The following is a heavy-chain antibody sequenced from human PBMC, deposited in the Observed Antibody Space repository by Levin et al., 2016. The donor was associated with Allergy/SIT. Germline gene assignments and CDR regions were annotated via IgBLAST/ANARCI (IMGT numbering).Heavy chain of an antibody. CDR1: GGSFSGYY. J-gene: IGHJ5*02. Sequence: SETLSLTCAVYGGSFSGYYWSWIRQPPGKGLEWIGEINHSGSTNYNPSLKSRVTISVDTSKNQFSLKLSSVTAADTAVYYCARGSPLWDYVWGLTGFDPWGQGTLVTVSS. D-gene: IGHD3-16*01. CDR2: INHSGST. CDR3: ARGSPLWDYVWGLTGFDP. V-gene: IGHV4-34*01.